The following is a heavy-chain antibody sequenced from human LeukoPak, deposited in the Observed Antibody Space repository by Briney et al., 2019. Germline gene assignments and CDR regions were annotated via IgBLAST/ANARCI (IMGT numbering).Heavy chain of an antibody. Sequence: GASVKVSCKASGYTFTGYYMHWVRQAPGQGLEWMGWINPNSGGTNYAQKFQGRVTMTRDTSISTAYMELSRLRSDDTAVYYCARDRNILSMIVVVRGPSEAFDIWGQGTMVTVSS. CDR3: ARDRNILSMIVVVRGPSEAFDI. V-gene: IGHV1-2*02. D-gene: IGHD3-22*01. CDR2: INPNSGGT. J-gene: IGHJ3*02. CDR1: GYTFTGYY.